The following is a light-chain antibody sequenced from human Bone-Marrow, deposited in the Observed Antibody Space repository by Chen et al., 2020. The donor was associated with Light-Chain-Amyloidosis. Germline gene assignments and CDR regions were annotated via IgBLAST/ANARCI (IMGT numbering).Light chain of an antibody. J-gene: IGLJ3*02. Sequence: NFMLTQPHSVSESPGKTATISCTRSSGSIATHYVQWYQQRPGSSPTTVIYEDDQRPSGVPDRFSGSIDRSSNSASLTISGLKTEDEADYYCQSYQGSSQGVFGGGTKLTVL. CDR1: SGSIATHY. CDR3: QSYQGSSQGV. V-gene: IGLV6-57*01. CDR2: EDD.